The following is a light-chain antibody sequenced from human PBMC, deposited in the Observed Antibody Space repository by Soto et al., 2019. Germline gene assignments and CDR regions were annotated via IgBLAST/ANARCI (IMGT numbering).Light chain of an antibody. J-gene: IGKJ2*01. V-gene: IGKV3-20*01. Sequence: EIVLTQSPGTLSLSPGERATLSCRASQTVTSTFLAWYQHKPGRAPRLLIHGASSRAHGVPDRFSGSGSGTDFTLPINRLEPEDFAVYYCQQYGHSAPRTFGRGTKLEI. CDR2: GAS. CDR1: QTVTSTF. CDR3: QQYGHSAPRT.